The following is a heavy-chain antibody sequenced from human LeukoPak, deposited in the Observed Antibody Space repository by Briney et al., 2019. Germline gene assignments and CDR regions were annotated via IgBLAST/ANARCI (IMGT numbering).Heavy chain of an antibody. V-gene: IGHV4-4*07. CDR2: IYTSGST. Sequence: PSETLSLTCTVSGGSISSYYWSWIRQPAGKGLEWIGRIYTSGSTNYNPSLKSRVTMSVDTSKNQFSLKLSSVTAADTAVYYCASFNEWSIAAAGTLGYYGMDVWGQGTTVTVSS. CDR3: ASFNEWSIAAAGTLGYYGMDV. J-gene: IGHJ6*02. D-gene: IGHD6-13*01. CDR1: GGSISSYY.